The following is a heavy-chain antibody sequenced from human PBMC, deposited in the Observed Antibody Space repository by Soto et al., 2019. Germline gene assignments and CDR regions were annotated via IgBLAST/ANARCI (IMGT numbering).Heavy chain of an antibody. D-gene: IGHD3-10*01. CDR2: IIPLFGTP. V-gene: IGHV1-69*01. Sequence: QVQLVQSGAEVKKPGSSVKVSCKASGGIFSTYAISWLRPDPGQELEWMGGIIPLFGTPNYAQRFQGRVTIPADESTSTAYMELSRLRSEDTVVYYCARDRDDYGSGNYYNRIDFWGQGTLVTVSS. CDR1: GGIFSTYA. CDR3: ARDRDDYGSGNYYNRIDF. J-gene: IGHJ4*02.